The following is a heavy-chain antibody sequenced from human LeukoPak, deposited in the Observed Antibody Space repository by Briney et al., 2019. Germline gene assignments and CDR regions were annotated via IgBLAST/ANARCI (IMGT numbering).Heavy chain of an antibody. V-gene: IGHV3-23*01. CDR2: ISASGAGT. Sequence: KPGGSLRLSCAASGIPFSRYVMSWVRQAPGKGLEWVSGISASGAGTYYADSVKGRFTISRDNSKNTLYLQMNSLRAEDTAVYYCVGLGENYWGQGTLVTVSS. CDR1: GIPFSRYV. CDR3: VGLGENY. D-gene: IGHD3-10*01. J-gene: IGHJ4*02.